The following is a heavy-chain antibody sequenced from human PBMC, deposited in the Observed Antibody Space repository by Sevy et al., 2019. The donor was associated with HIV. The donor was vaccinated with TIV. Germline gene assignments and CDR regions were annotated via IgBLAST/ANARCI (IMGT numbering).Heavy chain of an antibody. D-gene: IGHD2-15*01. Sequence: SETLSLTCTVSGGSVSSGSYYWSWIRQPPGKGLEWIGFIYDTGSTRYNPSLQSRVTISVDTSKNQFSLKLTSVSAADTAFYYCASEGGLVDYGMDVWGQGTTVTVSS. J-gene: IGHJ6*02. CDR1: GGSVSSGSYY. V-gene: IGHV4-61*01. CDR3: ASEGGLVDYGMDV. CDR2: IYDTGST.